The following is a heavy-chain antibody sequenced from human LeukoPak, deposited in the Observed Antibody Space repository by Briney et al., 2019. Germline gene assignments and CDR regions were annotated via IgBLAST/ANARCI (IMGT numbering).Heavy chain of an antibody. D-gene: IGHD2-2*02. V-gene: IGHV4-38-2*01. J-gene: IGHJ1*01. CDR3: ASRYCSTTSCYMREYSQD. CDR2: IYHSGST. Sequence: PSESLSLTCAVSGYSISGGYYWGWIRQPPGKGLEWIGNIYHSGSTYYNPSLKSRVTISVDTSKNKFSLKLRSVTAADTAEYYCASRYCSTTSCYMREYSQDCGQGTLVTVSS. CDR1: GYSISGGYY.